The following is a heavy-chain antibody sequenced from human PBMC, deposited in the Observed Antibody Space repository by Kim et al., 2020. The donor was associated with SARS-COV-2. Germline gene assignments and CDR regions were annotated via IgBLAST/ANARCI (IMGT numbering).Heavy chain of an antibody. Sequence: ASVKVSCKASGYTFTSYYMHWVRQAPGQGLEWMGIINPSGGSTSYAQKFQGRVTMTRDTSTSTVYMELSSLRSEDTAVYYCARVSVPYYYDSSGYYDYWGQGTLVTVSS. D-gene: IGHD3-22*01. CDR1: GYTFTSYY. J-gene: IGHJ4*02. V-gene: IGHV1-46*01. CDR2: INPSGGST. CDR3: ARVSVPYYYDSSGYYDY.